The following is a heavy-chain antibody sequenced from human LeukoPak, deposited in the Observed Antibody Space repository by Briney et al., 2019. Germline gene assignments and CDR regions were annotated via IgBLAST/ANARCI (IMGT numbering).Heavy chain of an antibody. Sequence: ASVKVSCKASGYTFTGYYMHWVRQAPGQGLEWMGWINPNSGGTNYAQKFQGRVTMTRDTSISTAYMELSRLRSDDTVVYYCVPTAPYVSVTFYYFDYWGQGTLVTVSS. CDR2: INPNSGGT. CDR1: GYTFTGYY. V-gene: IGHV1-2*02. CDR3: VPTAPYVSVTFYYFDY. D-gene: IGHD3-10*01. J-gene: IGHJ4*02.